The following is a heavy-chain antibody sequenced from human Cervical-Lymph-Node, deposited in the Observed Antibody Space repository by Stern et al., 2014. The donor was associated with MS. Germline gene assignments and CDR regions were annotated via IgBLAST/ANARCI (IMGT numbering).Heavy chain of an antibody. Sequence: VQLVESGPGLVMPSETLSLTCTVSGDSVTSHDSYWSWMRQPPGKGLEGIGYIYYNGGTEYNPSLWSRVTVSMDTSKNQFSLRLTSVTAADTAVYYCARGTDAYKAGYWGQGTHVTVSS. D-gene: IGHD5-24*01. CDR3: ARGTDAYKAGY. J-gene: IGHJ4*02. CDR1: GDSVTSHDSY. V-gene: IGHV4-61*08. CDR2: IYYNGGT.